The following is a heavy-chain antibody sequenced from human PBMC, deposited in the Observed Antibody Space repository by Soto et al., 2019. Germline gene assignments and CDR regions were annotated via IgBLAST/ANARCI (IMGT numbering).Heavy chain of an antibody. V-gene: IGHV3-23*01. J-gene: IGHJ5*02. Sequence: PGGSLRLSCATSGFSFSTYAMTWVRQAPGKGLEWVSTFNGNGGGTYYADSVKGRFTISRDNSKNMLYLQMDSLRAEDTATYYCAKDNSLHWFDPWGQGTLVTVS. D-gene: IGHD2-15*01. CDR2: FNGNGGGT. CDR3: AKDNSLHWFDP. CDR1: GFSFSTYA.